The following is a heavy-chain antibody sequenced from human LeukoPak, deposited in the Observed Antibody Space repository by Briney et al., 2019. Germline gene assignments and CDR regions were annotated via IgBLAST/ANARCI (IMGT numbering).Heavy chain of an antibody. CDR1: GGSISSYY. J-gene: IGHJ3*02. CDR2: VYYSGST. V-gene: IGHV4-59*01. Sequence: SETLSLTCTVSGGSISSYYWSWIRQPAGKGLEWIGYVYYSGSTNYKSSLKSRVTISVDTSKNQYSLKLSSVTAADTAVYYCASGYDRSGKHAFDIWGQGTMVTVSS. CDR3: ASGYDRSGKHAFDI. D-gene: IGHD3-22*01.